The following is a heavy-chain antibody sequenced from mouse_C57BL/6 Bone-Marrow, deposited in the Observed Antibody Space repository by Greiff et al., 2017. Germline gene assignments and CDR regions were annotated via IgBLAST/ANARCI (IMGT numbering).Heavy chain of an antibody. Sequence: QVQLQQPGAELVMPGASVKLSCKASGYTFTSYWMHWVKQRPGQGLEWIGEIDPSDSYTNYNQKFKGKSTLTVDKSSSTAYMQLSSLTSEDSAVYYCARKNYYYGSAWFAYWGQGTLVTVSA. J-gene: IGHJ3*01. D-gene: IGHD1-1*01. V-gene: IGHV1-69*01. CDR1: GYTFTSYW. CDR2: IDPSDSYT. CDR3: ARKNYYYGSAWFAY.